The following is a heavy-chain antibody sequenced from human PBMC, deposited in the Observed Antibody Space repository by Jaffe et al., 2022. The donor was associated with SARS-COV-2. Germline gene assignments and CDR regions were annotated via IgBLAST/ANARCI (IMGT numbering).Heavy chain of an antibody. CDR2: IWYDGSNK. V-gene: IGHV3-33*01. CDR3: ARDDYDPYYYYGMDV. Sequence: QVQLVESGGGVVQPGRSLRLSCAASGFTFSSYGMHWVRQAPGKGLEWVAVIWYDGSNKYYADSVKGRFTISRDNSKNTLYLQMNSLRAEDTAVYYCARDDYDPYYYYGMDVWGQGTTVTVSS. J-gene: IGHJ6*02. CDR1: GFTFSSYG. D-gene: IGHD4-17*01.